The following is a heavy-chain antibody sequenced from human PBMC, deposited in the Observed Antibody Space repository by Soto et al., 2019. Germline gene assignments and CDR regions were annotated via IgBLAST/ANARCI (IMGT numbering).Heavy chain of an antibody. V-gene: IGHV1-3*01. D-gene: IGHD2-21*01. J-gene: IGHJ6*02. CDR1: GYTFISYA. CDR3: VKDRRTEAYGMEV. CDR2: INAGNGNT. Sequence: ASVKVSCKASGYTFISYAMHWVRQAPGQRLEWMGWINAGNGNTKYSQKFQGRVTITRDTSASTAYMELSSLRAEDTAVYYCVKDRRTEAYGMEVWGQGTTVTVSS.